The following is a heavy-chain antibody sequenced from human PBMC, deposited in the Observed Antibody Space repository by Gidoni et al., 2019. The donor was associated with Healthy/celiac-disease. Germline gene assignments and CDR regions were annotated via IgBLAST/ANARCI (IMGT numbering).Heavy chain of an antibody. CDR2: IYHSGST. CDR1: GGSISSSNW. CDR3: ARRLRYYDYVWGSYRFVYFDY. D-gene: IGHD3-16*02. V-gene: IGHV4-4*02. J-gene: IGHJ4*02. Sequence: QVQLQESGPGLVKPSGTLSLTCAVSGGSISSSNWWSWVRQPPGKGLEWIGEIYHSGSTNYNPSLKSRVTISVDKSKNQFSLKLSSVTAADTAVYYCARRLRYYDYVWGSYRFVYFDYWGQGTLVTVSS.